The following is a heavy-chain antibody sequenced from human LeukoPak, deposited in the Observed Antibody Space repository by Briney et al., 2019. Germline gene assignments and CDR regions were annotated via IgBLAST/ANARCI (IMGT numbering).Heavy chain of an antibody. CDR2: IKQDGSEK. D-gene: IGHD6-13*01. J-gene: IGHJ4*02. CDR1: GFTFSSYW. V-gene: IGHV3-7*01. Sequence: GGSLRLSCAASGFTFSSYWMCWVRQAPGKGLEWVANIKQDGSEKYYVDSVKGRFTISRDNAKNSLYLQMNSLRAEDTAVYYCAREISSSWSDYFDYWGQGTLVTVSS. CDR3: AREISSSWSDYFDY.